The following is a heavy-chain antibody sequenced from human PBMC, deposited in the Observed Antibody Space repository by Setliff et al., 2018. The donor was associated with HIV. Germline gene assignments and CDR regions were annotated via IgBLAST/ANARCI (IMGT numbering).Heavy chain of an antibody. CDR1: GFSFSDYH. CDR3: AKDAGLPTMIIVADAFDV. J-gene: IGHJ3*01. V-gene: IGHV3-48*04. CDR2: ISSSSSPI. D-gene: IGHD3-22*01. Sequence: SLKISCAASGFSFSDYHMNWVRQAPGKGLEWISFISSSSSPIYYADSVKGRFTISRDNAKNSLFLQMNSLRAEDTAIYYCAKDAGLPTMIIVADAFDVWGQGTMVTV.